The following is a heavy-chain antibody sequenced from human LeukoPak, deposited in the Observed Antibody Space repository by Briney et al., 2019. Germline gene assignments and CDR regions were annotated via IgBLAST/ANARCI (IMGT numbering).Heavy chain of an antibody. D-gene: IGHD6-13*01. J-gene: IGHJ5*02. CDR1: GFTFDDYG. Sequence: GGSLRLSCAASGFTFDDYGMSWVRQAPGKGLEWVSGINWNGGSTGYADSVKGRFTISRDNAKNSLSLQMNSLRAEDTALYYCAIDHSSSWYPGNWFDPWGQGTLVTVSS. CDR3: AIDHSSSWYPGNWFDP. V-gene: IGHV3-20*04. CDR2: INWNGGST.